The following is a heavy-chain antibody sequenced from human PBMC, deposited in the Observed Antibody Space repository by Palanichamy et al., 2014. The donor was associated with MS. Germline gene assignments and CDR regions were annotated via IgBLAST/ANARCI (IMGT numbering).Heavy chain of an antibody. Sequence: QLQLQESGPGLVKPSETLSLTCTVSGGSISSSSFYWGWIRQPPGKGLEWIGSIYYSGSTYYNPSLKSRVTISVDTSKNQFFLKLSSVTAADTAVYYCARHRGCSGGSCYHWFDPWGQGTLVTVSS. D-gene: IGHD2-15*01. CDR1: GGSISSSSFY. CDR2: IYYSGST. V-gene: IGHV4-39*01. CDR3: ARHRGCSGGSCYHWFDP. J-gene: IGHJ5*02.